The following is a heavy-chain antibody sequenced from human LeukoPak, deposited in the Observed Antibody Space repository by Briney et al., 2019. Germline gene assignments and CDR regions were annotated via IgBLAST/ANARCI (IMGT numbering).Heavy chain of an antibody. V-gene: IGHV5-51*01. D-gene: IGHD6-13*01. CDR3: ARATAAGKFEHFDY. CDR1: GYSLTSYW. J-gene: IGHJ4*02. Sequence: GESLQISFKGSGYSLTSYWIGWVRPMPGKGLEWMGIIYPGDSDTRYSPSFQGQVTISADKSISTAYLQWSSLKASDTAMYYCARATAAGKFEHFDYWGQGTLVTVSS. CDR2: IYPGDSDT.